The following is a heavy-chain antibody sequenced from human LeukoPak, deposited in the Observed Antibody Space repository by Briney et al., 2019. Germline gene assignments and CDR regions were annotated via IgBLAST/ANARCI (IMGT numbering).Heavy chain of an antibody. Sequence: GGPLRLSCAASGFTFSNYAMHWVRQAPGKGLEWVAVISYDGSNKYYADSVKGRFTISRDNSKNTLYLQMNSLRTEDTAVYYCARGSVAAAPRAFDIWGQGTMVTVSS. D-gene: IGHD2-15*01. J-gene: IGHJ3*02. CDR2: ISYDGSNK. CDR3: ARGSVAAAPRAFDI. CDR1: GFTFSNYA. V-gene: IGHV3-30-3*01.